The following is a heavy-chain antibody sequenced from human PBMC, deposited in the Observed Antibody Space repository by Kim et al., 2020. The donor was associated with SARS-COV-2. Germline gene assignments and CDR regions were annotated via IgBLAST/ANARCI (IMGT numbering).Heavy chain of an antibody. CDR3: ARVAAAGMEPFDY. CDR1: GYTFTNYY. V-gene: IGHV1-46*01. D-gene: IGHD6-13*01. CDR2: INPDAMRT. Sequence: ASVKVSCKTSGYTFTNYYIHWVRQAPGQGLEWMGIINPDAMRTDSARSFQGRITMTRDTSTSTVYMELSSLRSEDTAVYYCARVAAAGMEPFDYWGQGTLVTVSS. J-gene: IGHJ4*02.